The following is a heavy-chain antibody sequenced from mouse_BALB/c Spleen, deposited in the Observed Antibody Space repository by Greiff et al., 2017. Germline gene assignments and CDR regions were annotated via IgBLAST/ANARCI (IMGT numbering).Heavy chain of an antibody. D-gene: IGHD1-2*01. J-gene: IGHJ4*01. CDR2: ISYSGST. V-gene: IGHV3-2*02. CDR3: ARRILRLQAMDY. CDR1: GYSITSDYA. Sequence: EVQLQQSGPGLVKPSQSLSLTCTVTGYSITSDYAWNWIRQFPGNKLEWMGYISYSGSTSYNPSLKSRISITRDTSKNQFFLQLNSVTTEDTATYYCARRILRLQAMDYWGQGTSVTVSS.